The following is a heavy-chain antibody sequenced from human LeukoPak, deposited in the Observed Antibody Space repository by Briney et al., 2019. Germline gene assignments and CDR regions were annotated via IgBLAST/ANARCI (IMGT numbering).Heavy chain of an antibody. D-gene: IGHD3-10*01. J-gene: IGHJ4*02. V-gene: IGHV3-15*01. CDR3: TTRRDEPAYGSGRRRIHYFDY. CDR1: GFTFSNAW. Sequence: KSGGSLRLSCAASGFTFSNAWMGWVRQAPGKGLEWVGRIKSKTDGGTTDYAAPVKGRFTISRDDSKNTLYLQMNSLKTEDTAVYYCTTRRDEPAYGSGRRRIHYFDYWGQGTLVTVSS. CDR2: IKSKTDGGTT.